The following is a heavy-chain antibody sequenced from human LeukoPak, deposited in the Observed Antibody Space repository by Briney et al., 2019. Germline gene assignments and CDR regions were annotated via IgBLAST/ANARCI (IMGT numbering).Heavy chain of an antibody. Sequence: GGSLRLSCAASGFTFSDYYMSWIRQAPGKGLEWVSYISSSGSTIYYADSVKGRFTISRDNAKNSLYLQMNSLRAEDTAVYYCAREYSNPSRGYYYYYYMDVWGKGTTVTVSS. CDR2: ISSSGSTI. CDR1: GFTFSDYY. CDR3: AREYSNPSRGYYYYYYMDV. J-gene: IGHJ6*03. V-gene: IGHV3-11*01. D-gene: IGHD4-11*01.